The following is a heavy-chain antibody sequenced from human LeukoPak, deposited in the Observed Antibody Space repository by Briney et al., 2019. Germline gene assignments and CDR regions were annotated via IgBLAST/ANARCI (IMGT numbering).Heavy chain of an antibody. CDR2: ISGSGSTI. CDR1: GFTFSSYE. CDR3: AELGITMIGGV. Sequence: GGSLRLSCAASGFTFSSYEKNWVRQAPGKGLEWVSHISGSGSTIYYADSVKGRFTISRDNAKNSLYLQMNSLRAEDTAVYYCAELGITMIGGVWGKGTTVTISS. D-gene: IGHD3-10*02. J-gene: IGHJ6*04. V-gene: IGHV3-48*03.